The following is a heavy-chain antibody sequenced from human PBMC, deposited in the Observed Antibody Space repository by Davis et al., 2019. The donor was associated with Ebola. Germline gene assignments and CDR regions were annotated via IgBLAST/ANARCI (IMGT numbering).Heavy chain of an antibody. CDR3: AKETVAGTDAFDI. D-gene: IGHD6-19*01. CDR2: INPILTSP. CDR1: GYTFTNYG. Sequence: SVTVSCKASGYTFTNYGIHWVRQAPGQGLEWVGAINPILTSPHYAQKLQGRVTLTADRSTSTAYMELNSLTSEDSAVYYCAKETVAGTDAFDIWGQGTMVTVSS. V-gene: IGHV1-69*06. J-gene: IGHJ3*02.